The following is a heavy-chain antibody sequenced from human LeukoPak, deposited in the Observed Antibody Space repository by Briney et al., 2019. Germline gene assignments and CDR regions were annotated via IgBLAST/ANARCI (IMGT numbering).Heavy chain of an antibody. J-gene: IGHJ5*02. CDR3: ATGDYGGMAFDP. V-gene: IGHV1-69*06. CDR2: IIPIFGTA. Sequence: SVKVSCKASGGTFSSYAISWVRQAPGQGLEWMGGIIPIFGTANYAQKFQGRVTITADKSTSTAYMELSSLRSEDTAVYYCATGDYGGMAFDPWGQGTLVTVSS. D-gene: IGHD4-23*01. CDR1: GGTFSSYA.